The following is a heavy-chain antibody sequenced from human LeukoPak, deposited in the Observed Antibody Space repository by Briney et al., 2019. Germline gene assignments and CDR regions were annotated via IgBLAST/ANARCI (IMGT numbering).Heavy chain of an antibody. CDR3: ARSPGGIAARLGWFDP. CDR2: IYISGST. CDR1: GGYISSYY. V-gene: IGHV4-4*07. J-gene: IGHJ5*02. Sequence: SETLSLTCTVSGGYISSYYWSWIRQPAGKGLEWIGRIYISGSTNYNPSLKSRVTMSVDTSKNQFSLKLSSVTAADTAVYYCARSPGGIAARLGWFDPWGQGTLVTVSS. D-gene: IGHD6-6*01.